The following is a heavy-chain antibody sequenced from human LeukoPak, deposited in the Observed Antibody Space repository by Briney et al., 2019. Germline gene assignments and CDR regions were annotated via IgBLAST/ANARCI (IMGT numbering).Heavy chain of an antibody. CDR1: GYSFTSYW. CDR2: IYPGDSDT. Sequence: HGESLKISCKGSGYSFTSYWIVWVRQMPEKGLEWMGIIYPGDSDTRYSPSFQGQVTISADKSISTAYLQWSSLKASDTAMYYCARAPIAAAVELHTSERLGPFAYWGQGTLVTVSS. V-gene: IGHV5-51*01. J-gene: IGHJ4*02. D-gene: IGHD6-13*01. CDR3: ARAPIAAAVELHTSERLGPFAY.